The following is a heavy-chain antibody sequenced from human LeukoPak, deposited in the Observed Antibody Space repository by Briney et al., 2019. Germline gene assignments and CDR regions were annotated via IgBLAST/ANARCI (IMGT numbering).Heavy chain of an antibody. CDR1: GGSISSYY. J-gene: IGHJ5*02. D-gene: IGHD3-22*01. CDR2: IYTSGST. V-gene: IGHV4-4*07. CDR3: ARDYYDSSGHLWWFDP. Sequence: SETLSLTCTVSGGSISSYYCSWIRQPAGKGLEWIVRIYTSGSTNYNPSLKSRVPMSVDTSKNQFSLNLTSVTAADTAVYYCARDYYDSSGHLWWFDPWGQGTLVTVSS.